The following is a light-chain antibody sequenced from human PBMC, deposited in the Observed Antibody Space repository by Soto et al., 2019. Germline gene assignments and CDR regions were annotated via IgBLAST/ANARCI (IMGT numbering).Light chain of an antibody. J-gene: IGLJ3*02. CDR2: EVS. V-gene: IGLV2-14*01. CDR3: TSFTTISTWV. CDR1: SSDVGAYNY. Sequence: QSALTQPASVSGSPGQSITFSCTGTSSDVGAYNYVSWYQQHPGKAPKLMIYEVSNRPSGVSNRFSGSKSGNTASLTISELQVEDEADYYCTSFTTISTWVFGGGTKLTVL.